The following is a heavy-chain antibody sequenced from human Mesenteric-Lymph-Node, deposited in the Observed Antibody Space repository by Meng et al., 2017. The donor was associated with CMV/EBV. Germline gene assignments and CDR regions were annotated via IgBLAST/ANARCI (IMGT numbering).Heavy chain of an antibody. CDR2: INSNSGDT. V-gene: IGHV1-2*02. CDR3: ARGEIVVVPVAILGH. J-gene: IGHJ4*02. CDR1: GYTFTGHY. D-gene: IGHD2-2*02. Sequence: SGYTFTGHYMHWVRQAPGQGLEWMGWINSNSGDTKFAQKFQGRVTLSRDTSISTAYMELSSLRSDDTAKYYCARGEIVVVPVAILGHWGQGTLVTVSS.